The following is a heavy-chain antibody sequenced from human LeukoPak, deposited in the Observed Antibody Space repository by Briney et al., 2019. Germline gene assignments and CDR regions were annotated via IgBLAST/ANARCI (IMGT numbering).Heavy chain of an antibody. Sequence: PGGSLRLSSAASGFTFSSYWMSWVRQAPGKGLEWVANIKQDGSEKYYVDSVKGRFTISRDNAKNSLYLQMNSLRAEDTAVYYCARISRGLYGSGSNYYGMDVWGKGTTVTVSS. J-gene: IGHJ6*04. CDR3: ARISRGLYGSGSNYYGMDV. D-gene: IGHD3-10*01. CDR2: IKQDGSEK. V-gene: IGHV3-7*03. CDR1: GFTFSSYW.